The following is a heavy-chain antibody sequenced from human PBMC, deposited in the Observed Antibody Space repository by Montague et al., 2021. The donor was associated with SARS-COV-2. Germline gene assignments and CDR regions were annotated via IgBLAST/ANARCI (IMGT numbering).Heavy chain of an antibody. J-gene: IGHJ6*02. CDR1: GGSISSSNYY. V-gene: IGHV4-39*07. CDR3: ARDDIVLQGVTKGMDV. D-gene: IGHD3-10*01. Sequence: SETLSLTCTVSGGSISSSNYYWGWICQPPGKGLEWIGNMYYSGSTYYNPSLKSRVTISIDTSKNQFSLKLGSVTAADTAAYYCARDDIVLQGVTKGMDVWGQGTTVTVSS. CDR2: MYYSGST.